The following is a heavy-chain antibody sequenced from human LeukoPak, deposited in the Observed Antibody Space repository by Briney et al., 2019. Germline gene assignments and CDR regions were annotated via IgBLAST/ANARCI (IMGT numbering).Heavy chain of an antibody. J-gene: IGHJ3*02. V-gene: IGHV3-21*01. D-gene: IGHD3-22*01. Sequence: KPGGSLRLSCAASGFTFSSYSMNWVPQAPGKGLEWVSSISSSSSYIYYADSVKGRFTISRDNAKNSLYLQMNSLRAEDTAVYYCARDQSTMIVVAHHDAFDIWGQGTMVTVSS. CDR2: ISSSSSYI. CDR1: GFTFSSYS. CDR3: ARDQSTMIVVAHHDAFDI.